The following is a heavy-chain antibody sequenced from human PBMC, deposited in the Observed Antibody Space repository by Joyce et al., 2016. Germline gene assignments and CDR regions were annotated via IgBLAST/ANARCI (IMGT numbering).Heavy chain of an antibody. J-gene: IGHJ4*02. CDR1: GFTFRSYG. CDR3: AKDRETSAVLDF. CDR2: ISNDGKNK. D-gene: IGHD6-25*01. V-gene: IGHV3-30*18. Sequence: QAQLVESGGGVVQPGRSLRLSCAVSGFTFRSYGMHWVRQEQGKGLECVAVISNDGKNKNYADSVKGRFTVSRDNSKKILSLQMNSLRPEDTAVYYCAKDRETSAVLDFWGQGTPVTVSS.